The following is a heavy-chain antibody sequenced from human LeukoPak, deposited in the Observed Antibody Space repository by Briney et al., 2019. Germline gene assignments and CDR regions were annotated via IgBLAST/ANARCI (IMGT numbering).Heavy chain of an antibody. J-gene: IGHJ4*02. CDR3: RCRWDY. D-gene: IGHD4-23*01. Sequence: HSGGSLRLSCAASGFTYGSFWMNWVRQTPGKGLEWVANIKQDGSQKFYVDSVKGRFTISRDNANNSLYLQMNSLRAEDTAAYYCRCRWDYWGQGTLVTVSS. CDR1: GFTYGSFW. CDR2: IKQDGSQK. V-gene: IGHV3-7*01.